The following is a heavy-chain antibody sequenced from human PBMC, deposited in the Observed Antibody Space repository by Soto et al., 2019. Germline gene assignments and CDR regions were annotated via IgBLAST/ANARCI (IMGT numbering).Heavy chain of an antibody. Sequence: PGGSLRLSCAASGFTFSDYYMSWIRQAPGKGLEWVSYIIISASTIYYADSVKGRFTISRDNAKNSLYLQMNSLRAEDTAVYYCARGRSSSVYFDYSGQGTLVTVSS. J-gene: IGHJ4*02. V-gene: IGHV3-11*01. CDR3: ARGRSSSVYFDY. CDR1: GFTFSDYY. CDR2: IIISASTI. D-gene: IGHD6-6*01.